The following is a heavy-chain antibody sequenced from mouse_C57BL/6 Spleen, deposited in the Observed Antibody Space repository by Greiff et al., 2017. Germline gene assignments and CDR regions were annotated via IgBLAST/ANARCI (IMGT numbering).Heavy chain of an antibody. V-gene: IGHV1-19*01. CDR1: GYTFTDYY. CDR3: ARGNGYYDAIDY. CDR2: INPYNGGT. J-gene: IGHJ4*01. Sequence: VQLKQSGPVLVKPGASVKMSCKASGYTFTDYYMNWVKQSHGKSLEWIGVINPYNGGTSYNQKFKGKATLTVDKSSSAAYMDLNSLTSEDSAIYYFARGNGYYDAIDYWGQGTSLTVSS. D-gene: IGHD2-2*01.